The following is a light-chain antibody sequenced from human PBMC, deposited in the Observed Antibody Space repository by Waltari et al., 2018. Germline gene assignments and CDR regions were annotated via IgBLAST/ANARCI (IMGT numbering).Light chain of an antibody. Sequence: QSALTQPASVSGSPGQSVTITCTGALWTSNLVSWYQQLPGTVPKLILYHSSERPSGTSIRFSGSRSGNTASLTISGLQSEDEADYYCCSNNEGHTHVFGTGTRVTVL. V-gene: IGLV2-23*01. CDR1: LWTSNL. CDR3: CSNNEGHTHV. CDR2: HSS. J-gene: IGLJ1*01.